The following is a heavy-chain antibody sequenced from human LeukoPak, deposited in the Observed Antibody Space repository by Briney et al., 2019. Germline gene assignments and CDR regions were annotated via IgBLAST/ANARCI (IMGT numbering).Heavy chain of an antibody. J-gene: IGHJ6*03. D-gene: IGHD2-8*01. CDR1: GFTFSDHY. Sequence: GGSLRLSCAASGFTFSDHYMDWVRQAPGKGLEWVCRTRNKANSYSTEYAASEKGRFTISTDDSKNSLYLQKNSLKIEGTAVYYCAREAGVLYYMDLWGKGTTVTVSS. CDR2: TRNKANSYST. CDR3: AREAGVLYYMDL. V-gene: IGHV3-72*01.